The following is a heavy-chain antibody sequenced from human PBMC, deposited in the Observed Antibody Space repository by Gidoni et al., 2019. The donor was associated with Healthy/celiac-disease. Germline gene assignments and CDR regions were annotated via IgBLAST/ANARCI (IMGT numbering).Heavy chain of an antibody. J-gene: IGHJ4*02. D-gene: IGHD3-10*01. V-gene: IGHV3-48*03. Sequence: EVQLVESGGGLVQPGGSLRLSCAASGFTFSSYEMNWVRQAPGKGLEWVSYISSSGSTIYYADSVKGRFTISRDNAKNSLYLQMNSLRAEDTAVYYCARDSRGSGSYYIHEAPGLDYWGQGTLVTVSS. CDR3: ARDSRGSGSYYIHEAPGLDY. CDR2: ISSSGSTI. CDR1: GFTFSSYE.